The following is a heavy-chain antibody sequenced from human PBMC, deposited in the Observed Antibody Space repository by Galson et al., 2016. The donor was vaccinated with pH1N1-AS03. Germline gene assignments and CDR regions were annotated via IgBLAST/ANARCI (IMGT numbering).Heavy chain of an antibody. Sequence: SLRLSCAASGFTLGDYYMSWIRQAPGKGLEWISCITSSGGSGSTIYYADSVKGRFTISRDNAKNSLYLQMNSLRADDTAVYFCARGWYDIWTGYLVDPFDCWGQGALVTVSS. D-gene: IGHD3-9*01. J-gene: IGHJ4*02. CDR3: ARGWYDIWTGYLVDPFDC. V-gene: IGHV3-11*01. CDR2: ITSSGGSGSTI. CDR1: GFTLGDYY.